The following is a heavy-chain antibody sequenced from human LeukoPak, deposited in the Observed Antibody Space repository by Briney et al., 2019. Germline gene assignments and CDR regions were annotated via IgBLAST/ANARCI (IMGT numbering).Heavy chain of an antibody. D-gene: IGHD1-26*01. CDR3: ARHSWELRDAFDI. CDR2: IYYSGST. J-gene: IGHJ3*02. CDR1: GGSISISDYY. Sequence: PSETLSLTCTVSGGSISISDYYWGRIRQPPGKGLEWIGSIYYSGSTYYTPSLKSRLTISVDTSTNQFSLKLTSVTAADTAVYYCARHSWELRDAFDIWGQGTMVTISS. V-gene: IGHV4-39*01.